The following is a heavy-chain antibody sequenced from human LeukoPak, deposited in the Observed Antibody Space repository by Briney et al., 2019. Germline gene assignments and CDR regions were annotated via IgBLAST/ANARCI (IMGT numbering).Heavy chain of an antibody. D-gene: IGHD6-19*01. J-gene: IGHJ3*02. V-gene: IGHV3-23*01. CDR3: AKAGRSGWYPGWPFDI. Sequence: HTGGSLRLSCAASGFTFLTYAMGWVRQAPGKGLQWVSVIRDSGASTYYADSVKGRFTISRDNSKNTLYLQMNSLRAEDTAVYYCAKAGRSGWYPGWPFDIWGQGTMVTVSS. CDR1: GFTFLTYA. CDR2: IRDSGAST.